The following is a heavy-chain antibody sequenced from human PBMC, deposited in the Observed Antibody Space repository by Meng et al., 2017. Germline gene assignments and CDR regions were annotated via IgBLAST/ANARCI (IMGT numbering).Heavy chain of an antibody. CDR3: ARDRSRLSTVTLLFDP. D-gene: IGHD4-17*01. Sequence: VPLVQFGAEVKKPGASVNVSCKASGYTFPSYAMHWVRQAPGQRREWMGWINAGNGNTKYSQKFQGRVTITRDTSASTAYMELSSLRSEDTAVYYCARDRSRLSTVTLLFDPWGQGTLVTVSS. CDR2: INAGNGNT. J-gene: IGHJ5*02. CDR1: GYTFPSYA. V-gene: IGHV1-3*01.